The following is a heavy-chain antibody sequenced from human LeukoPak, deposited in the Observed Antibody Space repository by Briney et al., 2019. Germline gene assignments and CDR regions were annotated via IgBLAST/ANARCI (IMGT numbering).Heavy chain of an antibody. Sequence: SETLSLTCAVYGGSFSGYYWSWIRQPPGKGLEWIGEINHSGSTNYNPSLKSRVTISVDTSKNQFSLKLSSVTAAGTAVYYCARGSQYYYDSSGYPLDYWGQGTLVTVSS. CDR1: GGSFSGYY. CDR2: INHSGST. J-gene: IGHJ4*02. V-gene: IGHV4-34*01. D-gene: IGHD3-22*01. CDR3: ARGSQYYYDSSGYPLDY.